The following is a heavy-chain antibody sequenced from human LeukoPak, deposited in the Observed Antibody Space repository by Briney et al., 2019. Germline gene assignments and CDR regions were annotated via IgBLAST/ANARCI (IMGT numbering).Heavy chain of an antibody. CDR3: ARDGHEQQLVPTYFDY. D-gene: IGHD6-13*01. CDR1: GYTFTSYG. J-gene: IGHJ4*02. CDR2: ISAYNGNT. V-gene: IGHV1-18*01. Sequence: ASVKVSCKASGYTFTSYGISWVRQAPGQGLEWMGWISAYNGNTNYAQKLQGRVTMTTDTSTSTAYMELRSLRSDDTAVYYCARDGHEQQLVPTYFDYWGQGTLVTVSS.